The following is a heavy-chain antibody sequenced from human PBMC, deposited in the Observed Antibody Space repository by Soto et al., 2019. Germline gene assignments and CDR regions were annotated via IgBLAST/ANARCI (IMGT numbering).Heavy chain of an antibody. CDR2: ISTYTVNT. J-gene: IGHJ4*02. D-gene: IGHD4-17*01. CDR1: GYTFSSIG. CDR3: ARGNYGGEFDY. Sequence: QVQLVQAGTEVKKPGASVKVSCKASGYTFSSIGLSWVRQAPGQGLEWMGWISTYTVNTNYAQNLQGRVTLTTDTSTSTASMGLRALRSDDTAVYYCARGNYGGEFDYWGEGTLGTVS. V-gene: IGHV1-18*01.